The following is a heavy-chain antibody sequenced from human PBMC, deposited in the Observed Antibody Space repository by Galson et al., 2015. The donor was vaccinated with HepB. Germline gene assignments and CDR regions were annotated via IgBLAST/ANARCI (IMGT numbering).Heavy chain of an antibody. CDR1: GGSIRSYY. Sequence: ATLSLPCTVSGGSIRSYYWSWIRPPPGKGLEWIGYIYYSGSTNYNPYLKSRVTISVDTSKNQFSLKLSSVTAADTAVYYCASGGTEFGIAVVGRFDYWGQGTLVTVSS. J-gene: IGHJ4*02. CDR2: IYYSGST. D-gene: IGHD6-19*01. CDR3: ASGGTEFGIAVVGRFDY. V-gene: IGHV4-59*01.